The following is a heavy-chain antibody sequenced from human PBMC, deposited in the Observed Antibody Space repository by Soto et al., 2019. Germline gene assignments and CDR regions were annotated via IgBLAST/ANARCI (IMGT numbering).Heavy chain of an antibody. CDR2: IYYTGNT. V-gene: IGHV4-30-4*01. CDR1: GASISGGDYY. J-gene: IGHJ4*02. Sequence: QVQLQESGPGLVKPSQTLSLTCTVSGASISGGDYYWTWIRQPPGKGLEWIGSIYYTGNTYSNPSPGSRLSISVDPSNNQFALRLTSVTAPDTAIYYCARATYDSSTYYLDYWGQGTLVTVSS. CDR3: ARATYDSSTYYLDY. D-gene: IGHD3-22*01.